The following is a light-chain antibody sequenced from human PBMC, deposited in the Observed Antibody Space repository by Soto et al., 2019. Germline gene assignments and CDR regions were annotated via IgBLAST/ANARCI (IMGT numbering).Light chain of an antibody. CDR3: CSYTSATTYV. J-gene: IGLJ1*01. Sequence: QSVLTQPRSVSGSPGQSVTISCTGTSNDVGRFNYVSWYQQYPGKAPKLIIYDVTNRPSGVPDRFSGSKSGNTASLTISGLQTEDEADYYCCSYTSATTYVFGTGTKVTVL. CDR2: DVT. CDR1: SNDVGRFNY. V-gene: IGLV2-11*01.